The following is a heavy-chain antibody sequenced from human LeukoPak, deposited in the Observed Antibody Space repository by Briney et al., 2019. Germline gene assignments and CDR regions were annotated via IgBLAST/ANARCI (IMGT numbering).Heavy chain of an antibody. Sequence: ASVKVSCKASGYTFTSYGISWVRQAPGQGLEWMGWISAYNGDTNYAQKLQGRVTMTTDTSTSTAYMELRSLRSDDTAVYYCARDDVVVVAARAFDIWGQGTVVTVSS. D-gene: IGHD2-15*01. CDR1: GYTFTSYG. CDR3: ARDDVVVVAARAFDI. V-gene: IGHV1-18*01. J-gene: IGHJ3*02. CDR2: ISAYNGDT.